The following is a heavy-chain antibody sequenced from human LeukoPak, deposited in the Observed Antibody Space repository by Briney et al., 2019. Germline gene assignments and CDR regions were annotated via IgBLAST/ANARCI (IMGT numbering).Heavy chain of an antibody. CDR1: GFTFSSYG. CDR3: AKDPIAAAGKSDY. V-gene: IGHV3-30*02. J-gene: IGHJ4*02. Sequence: GGSLRLSCAASGFTFSSYGMHWVRQAPGKGLEWVAFIRYDGSNKYYADSVKGRFTISRDNSKNTLYLQMNSLRAEDTAVYYCAKDPIAAAGKSDYWGQGTLVTVSS. D-gene: IGHD6-13*01. CDR2: IRYDGSNK.